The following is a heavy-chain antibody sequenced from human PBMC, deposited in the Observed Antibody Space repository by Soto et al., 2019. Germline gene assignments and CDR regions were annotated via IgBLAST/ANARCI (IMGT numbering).Heavy chain of an antibody. V-gene: IGHV3-9*02. CDR3: VREGRSSTSCNTGCDFDI. D-gene: IGHD2-2*02. J-gene: IGHJ3*02. Sequence: EVQLVESGGGLVQPGRSLRLSCVASGFSSNDYAMHWVRQAPGKGLEWVSGISWNSGSIGYADSVKGRFTISRDNAKNSLYLQMNSLRGEDTAVYYCVREGRSSTSCNTGCDFDIWGQGTMVTVSS. CDR2: ISWNSGSI. CDR1: GFSSNDYA.